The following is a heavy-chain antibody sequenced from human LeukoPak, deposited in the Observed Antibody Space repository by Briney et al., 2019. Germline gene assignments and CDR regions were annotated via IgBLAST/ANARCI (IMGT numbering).Heavy chain of an antibody. CDR1: GFTFSSYG. CDR2: ISGSGGST. CDR3: AQDQRSIQFYY. V-gene: IGHV3-23*01. Sequence: QPGGSLRLSCAASGFTFSSYGMSWVRQAPGKGLEWVSAISGSGGSTYYADSVKGRFTISRDNSKNTLYLQMNSLRAEDTAVYYCAQDQRSIQFYYWGQGTLVTVSS. D-gene: IGHD5-24*01. J-gene: IGHJ4*02.